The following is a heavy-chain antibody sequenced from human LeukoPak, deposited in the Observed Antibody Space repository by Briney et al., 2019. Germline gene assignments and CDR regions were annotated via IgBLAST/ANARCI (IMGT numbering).Heavy chain of an antibody. Sequence: PGGSLRLSCSASGFTLSDYWMSWVRQAPGKGLEWVANIKKDGSEKYNVDAVKGRFTISRDNSKNTLYLQMNSLRAEDTAVYYCARRAGAYSHPYDYWGQGTLVTVSS. CDR1: GFTLSDYW. CDR3: ARRAGAYSHPYDY. D-gene: IGHD4/OR15-4a*01. V-gene: IGHV3-7*03. J-gene: IGHJ4*02. CDR2: IKKDGSEK.